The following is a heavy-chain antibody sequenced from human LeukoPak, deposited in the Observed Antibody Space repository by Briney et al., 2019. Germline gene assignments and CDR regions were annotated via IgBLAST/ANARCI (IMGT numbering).Heavy chain of an antibody. V-gene: IGHV3-48*03. CDR1: GFIFSNYE. Sequence: GGSLRLSCTASGFIFSNYEMDWVRLAPGRGLEWLSYIDARGNTVYYADSVKGRFTISRDNAKNSLHLQMNSLRDEDTAMYYCARPLGNGWFDLWGQGTLVTVSS. CDR2: IDARGNTV. CDR3: ARPLGNGWFDL. D-gene: IGHD1-1*01. J-gene: IGHJ5*02.